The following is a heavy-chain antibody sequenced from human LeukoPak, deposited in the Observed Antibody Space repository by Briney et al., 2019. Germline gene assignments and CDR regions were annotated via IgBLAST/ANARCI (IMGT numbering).Heavy chain of an antibody. V-gene: IGHV3-23*01. CDR2: ISGSGGST. CDR1: GFTFSSYG. CDR3: ARERVVVRNFDY. J-gene: IGHJ4*02. D-gene: IGHD2-15*01. Sequence: PWGTLRLSCAASGFTFSSYGMSWVRQAPGKGLEWVSAISGSGGSTYYADSVKGRFTISRDSSKNTLYLQMNSLRVEDTAVYYCARERVVVRNFDYWGQGTLVTVSS.